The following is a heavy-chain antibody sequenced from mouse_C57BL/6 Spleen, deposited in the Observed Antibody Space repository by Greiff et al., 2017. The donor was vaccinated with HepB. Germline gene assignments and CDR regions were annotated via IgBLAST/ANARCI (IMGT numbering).Heavy chain of an antibody. V-gene: IGHV1-15*01. CDR3: TRRAYYDWFAY. CDR1: GYTFTDYE. D-gene: IGHD2-4*01. Sequence: QVQLQQSGAELVRPGASVTLSCKASGYTFTDYEMHWVKQTPVHGLEWIGAIDPETGGTAYNQKFKGKAILTADKSSSTAYMELRGLTSEDSAVYYCTRRAYYDWFAYWGQGTLVPVSA. CDR2: IDPETGGT. J-gene: IGHJ3*01.